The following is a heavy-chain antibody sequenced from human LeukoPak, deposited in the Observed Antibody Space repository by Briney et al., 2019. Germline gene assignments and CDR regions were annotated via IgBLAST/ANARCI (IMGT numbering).Heavy chain of an antibody. CDR2: IYTSGST. D-gene: IGHD1-14*01. J-gene: IGHJ3*02. V-gene: IGHV4-61*02. Sequence: KPSETLSLTRTVSGGSISSGSYYWSWIRQPAGKGLEWIGRIYTSGSTNYNPSLKSRVTISVDTSKNQFSLKLSSVTAADTAVYYCARGTGNAFDIWGQGTMVTVS. CDR1: GGSISSGSYY. CDR3: ARGTGNAFDI.